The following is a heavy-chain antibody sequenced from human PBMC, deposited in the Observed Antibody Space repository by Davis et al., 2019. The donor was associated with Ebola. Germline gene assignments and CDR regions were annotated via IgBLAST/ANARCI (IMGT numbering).Heavy chain of an antibody. CDR2: ISYDGSNK. D-gene: IGHD3-22*01. CDR1: GFTFSSYG. Sequence: PGGSLRLSCAASGFTFSSYGMHWVRQAPGKGLEWVAVISYDGSNKYYADSVKGRFTISRDNSKNTLYLQMNSLRAEDTAVYYCAKDFGARRGGYFDYWGQGTLVTVSS. V-gene: IGHV3-30*18. CDR3: AKDFGARRGGYFDY. J-gene: IGHJ4*02.